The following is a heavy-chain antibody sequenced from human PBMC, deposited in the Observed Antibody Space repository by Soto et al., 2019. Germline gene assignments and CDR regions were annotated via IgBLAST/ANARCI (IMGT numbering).Heavy chain of an antibody. CDR1: GFAFNTYA. D-gene: IGHD4-17*01. CDR2: ISYDGRKE. J-gene: IGHJ4*02. CDR3: ARVYGDYSSRFDY. V-gene: IGHV3-30*04. Sequence: QVQLVESGGGVVHPGRSLRLSCAASGFAFNTYAMHWVRLAPGKGLEWVAVISYDGRKEFYAGSVKGRFTISRDNSKNTLYLQMHSLRPEDTAVYYCARVYGDYSSRFDYWGQGTLVTVSS.